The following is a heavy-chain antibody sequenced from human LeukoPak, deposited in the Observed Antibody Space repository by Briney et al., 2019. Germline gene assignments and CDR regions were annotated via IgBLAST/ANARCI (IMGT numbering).Heavy chain of an antibody. CDR3: ARDYDNSGYYRVDAFDI. CDR2: IYYSGST. J-gene: IGHJ3*02. V-gene: IGHV4-39*02. D-gene: IGHD3-22*01. CDR1: GGSISSSSDY. Sequence: PSETLSLTCTGSGGSISSSSDYWGWIRQPPGKGLEWIGSIYYSGSTYYNRSLKSRVTISVDTSKNQFSLKLSSVTAADTAVYYCARDYDNSGYYRVDAFDIWGQGTMVTVSS.